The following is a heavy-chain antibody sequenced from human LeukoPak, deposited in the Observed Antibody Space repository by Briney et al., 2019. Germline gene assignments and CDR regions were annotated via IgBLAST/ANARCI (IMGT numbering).Heavy chain of an antibody. D-gene: IGHD3-10*01. Sequence: GGSLRLSCAASGFTFSAYAMSWVRQAPGKGLEWVSVISDGGGSTCYADSVKGRFTISRDNSKNTLYLQMNSLRAEDTAVYYCAKSGSYYGPNAFDIWGQGTMVTVSS. CDR3: AKSGSYYGPNAFDI. J-gene: IGHJ3*02. CDR2: ISDGGGST. CDR1: GFTFSAYA. V-gene: IGHV3-23*01.